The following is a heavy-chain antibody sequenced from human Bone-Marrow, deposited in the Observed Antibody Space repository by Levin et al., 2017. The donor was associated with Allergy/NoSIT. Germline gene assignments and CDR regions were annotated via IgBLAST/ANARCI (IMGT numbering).Heavy chain of an antibody. D-gene: IGHD6-13*01. J-gene: IGHJ5*02. V-gene: IGHV4-39*01. CDR2: IYYSGNT. Sequence: SQTLSLPCTVSGGSISSSSYYWGWIRQPPGKGLEWIGSIYYSGNTYYNPSLKSRVTISVDTSKNQFSLKLSSVTAADTAVYYCARQRRNTAMVYSSSWLAWFDPWGQGTLVTVSS. CDR1: GGSISSSSYY. CDR3: ARQRRNTAMVYSSSWLAWFDP.